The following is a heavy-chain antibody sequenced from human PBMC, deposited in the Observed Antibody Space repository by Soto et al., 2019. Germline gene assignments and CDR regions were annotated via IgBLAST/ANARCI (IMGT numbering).Heavy chain of an antibody. D-gene: IGHD6-6*01. CDR3: ARQGMAARKYFHRYLDV. J-gene: IGHJ6*02. CDR2: ISYDGSST. CDR1: GCTFRDDA. Sequence: QVHLEESGGGVVQPGRSLRLSCAACGCTFRDDAFHWVRQAPGKGLEWVTLISYDGSSTLFADSVKGRFTISRDNSQKTLYLQMNSLRAEDTAVYYCARQGMAARKYFHRYLDVWGQATTVIVSS. V-gene: IGHV3-30-3*01.